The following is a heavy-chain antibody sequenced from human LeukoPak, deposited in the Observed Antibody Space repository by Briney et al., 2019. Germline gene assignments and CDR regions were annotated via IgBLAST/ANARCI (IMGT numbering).Heavy chain of an antibody. J-gene: IGHJ5*01. Sequence: GGSLRLSCAASGFTVSDNYMGWVRQAPGKGLEWVSVIYAGGSTYYADSVEGRFTISRDKSKNTLYLQMNSLRAEDTAVYYCTRVYDFSSDSWGQGTLVTVSS. CDR2: IYAGGST. CDR3: TRVYDFSSDS. V-gene: IGHV3-66*01. CDR1: GFTVSDNY. D-gene: IGHD3-3*01.